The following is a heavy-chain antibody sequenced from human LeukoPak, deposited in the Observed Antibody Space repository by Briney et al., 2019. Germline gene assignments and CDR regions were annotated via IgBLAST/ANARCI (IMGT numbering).Heavy chain of an antibody. CDR3: LRDFMGVGGTMAYLHY. CDR1: GFTFSDYS. D-gene: IGHD1-26*01. J-gene: IGHJ1*01. Sequence: GGSLRLSCAASGFTFSDYSMNWVRQAPGKGLEWVSSISRNSRHVYYGGSVWGRFTISRDDARNSLFLEMNSLRAEDMAVYYCLRDFMGVGGTMAYLHYWGQGTLVTLSS. CDR2: ISRNSRHV. V-gene: IGHV3-21*01.